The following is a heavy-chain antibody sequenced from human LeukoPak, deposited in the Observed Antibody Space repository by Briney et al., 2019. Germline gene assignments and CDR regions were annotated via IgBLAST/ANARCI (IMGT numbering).Heavy chain of an antibody. J-gene: IGHJ6*02. D-gene: IGHD3-16*01. V-gene: IGHV1-2*02. CDR3: ARDLSVGGAAFSGMDV. CDR1: GYTFTGYY. CDR2: INPNSGGT. Sequence: ASVKVSCKASGYTFTGYYMHWVRQAPGQGLEWMGWINPNSGGTNYAQKFQGRVTMTRDTSISTAYMELSRLRSDDTAVYYCARDLSVGGAAFSGMDVWGQGTTVTVFS.